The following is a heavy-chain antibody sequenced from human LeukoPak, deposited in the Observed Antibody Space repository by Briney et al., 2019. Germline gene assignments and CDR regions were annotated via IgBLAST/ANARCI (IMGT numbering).Heavy chain of an antibody. CDR3: ARDTGHNGWYGDN. J-gene: IGHJ4*02. V-gene: IGHV3-33*01. CDR2: IWYDGSNK. CDR1: GFTFSSYG. D-gene: IGHD6-19*01. Sequence: PGRSLRLSCAASGFTFSSYGMHWVRQAPGKGLEWVSIIWYDGSNKYYADSVKGRFTISKYNSKNTLYLQMNRLRAEDKAIYYCARDTGHNGWYGDNWGQGTLVTVSS.